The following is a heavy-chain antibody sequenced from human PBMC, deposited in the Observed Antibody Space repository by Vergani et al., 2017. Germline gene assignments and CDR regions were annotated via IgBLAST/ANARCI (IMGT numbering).Heavy chain of an antibody. Sequence: QVQLVQSGAEVKKPGSSVKASCKASGGTFSSYAISWVRQAPGQGLEWMGRIIPIFGTANYAQKFQGRVTITADESTSTAYMELSSLRSEDTAVYYCARGTXQGTYYYDSSGYVYWGQGTLVTVSS. J-gene: IGHJ4*02. CDR2: IIPIFGTA. CDR3: ARGTXQGTYYYDSSGYVY. D-gene: IGHD3-22*01. V-gene: IGHV1-69*13. CDR1: GGTFSSYA.